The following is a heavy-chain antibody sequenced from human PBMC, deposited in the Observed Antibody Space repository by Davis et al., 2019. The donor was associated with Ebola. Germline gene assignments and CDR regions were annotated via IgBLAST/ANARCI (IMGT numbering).Heavy chain of an antibody. CDR2: IKQGGSEK. CDR1: GFTFSSYW. J-gene: IGHJ6*02. Sequence: GESLKISCAASGFTFSSYWMSWVRQAPGKGLEWVANIKQGGSEKYYVDSVKGRFTISRDNDKNSLSLQMNGLRAEDTAVYYCAKEEQQLVSPMDVWGQGTTVTVSS. V-gene: IGHV3-7*01. D-gene: IGHD6-13*01. CDR3: AKEEQQLVSPMDV.